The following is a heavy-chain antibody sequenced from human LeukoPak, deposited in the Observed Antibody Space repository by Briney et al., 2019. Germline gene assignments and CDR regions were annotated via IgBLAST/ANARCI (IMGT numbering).Heavy chain of an antibody. V-gene: IGHV5-51*01. CDR3: ARHNLAGTAAAGLHDAFDI. CDR2: IYPGDSDT. CDR1: GYSFTSYW. D-gene: IGHD6-13*01. J-gene: IGHJ3*02. Sequence: GESLKISCKGSGYSFTSYWIGWVRQMPGKALEWMGIIYPGDSDTRYSPSFQGQVTISADKSISTAYPQWSSLKASDTAMYYCARHNLAGTAAAGLHDAFDIWGQGTMVTVSS.